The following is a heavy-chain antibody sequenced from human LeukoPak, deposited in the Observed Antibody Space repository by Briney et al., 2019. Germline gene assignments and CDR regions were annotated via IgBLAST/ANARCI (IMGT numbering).Heavy chain of an antibody. CDR3: ARILPTTVTTDY. CDR2: VFYSGST. D-gene: IGHD4-17*01. Sequence: SGTLSLTCTVSGGSVSAYYWTWIRQPPGKGLEWIGCVFYSGSTNYNPPLKSRVTISVDTSRNQFSLRLSSLTAADTAVYYCARILPTTVTTDYWGKGALVTVSS. CDR1: GGSVSAYY. V-gene: IGHV4-59*08. J-gene: IGHJ4*02.